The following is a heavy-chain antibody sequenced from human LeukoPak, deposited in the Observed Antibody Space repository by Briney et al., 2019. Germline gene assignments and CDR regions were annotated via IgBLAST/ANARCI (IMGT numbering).Heavy chain of an antibody. CDR3: ARAYNDYGDLDAFDI. CDR1: GFTFSSYW. J-gene: IGHJ3*02. D-gene: IGHD4-17*01. Sequence: GGSLRLSCAASGFTFSSYWMSWVRQAPGKGLEWVANIKQDGSEKYYVDSVKGRFTIPRDNAKNSLYLQMNSLRAEDTAAYYCARAYNDYGDLDAFDIWGQGTMVTVSS. V-gene: IGHV3-7*03. CDR2: IKQDGSEK.